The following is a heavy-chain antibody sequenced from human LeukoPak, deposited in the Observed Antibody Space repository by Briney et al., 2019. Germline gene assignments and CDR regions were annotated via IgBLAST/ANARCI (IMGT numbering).Heavy chain of an antibody. D-gene: IGHD1/OR15-1a*01. CDR1: GYSISSGYY. CDR2: IYHSGST. Sequence: SETLSLTCAVSGYSISSGYYWGWIRQPPGKGVEWIGSIYHSGSTYYNPSLKSRVTISVDTSKNQFSLKLSSVTAADTAVYYCARMEQLPGGFAYWGQGTLVTVSS. V-gene: IGHV4-38-2*01. J-gene: IGHJ4*02. CDR3: ARMEQLPGGFAY.